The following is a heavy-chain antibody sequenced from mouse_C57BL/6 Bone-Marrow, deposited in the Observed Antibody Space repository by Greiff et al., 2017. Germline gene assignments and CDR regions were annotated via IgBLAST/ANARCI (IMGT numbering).Heavy chain of an antibody. CDR3: ARNPYYYGSSYWYFDV. CDR1: GYTFTSYG. CDR2: IYPRSGNT. J-gene: IGHJ1*03. Sequence: QVHVKQSGAELARPGASVKLSCKASGYTFTSYGISWVKQRTGQGLEWIGEIYPRSGNTYYNEKFKGKATLTADKSSSTAYMELRSLTSEDSAVYFCARNPYYYGSSYWYFDVWGTGTTVTVSS. V-gene: IGHV1-81*01. D-gene: IGHD1-1*01.